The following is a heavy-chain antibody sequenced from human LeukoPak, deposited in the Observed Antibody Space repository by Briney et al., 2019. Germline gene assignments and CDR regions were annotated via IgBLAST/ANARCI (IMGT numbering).Heavy chain of an antibody. CDR3: ARDRGMVWFDP. J-gene: IGHJ5*02. CDR2: IYYSGST. CDR1: GGSISSYY. Sequence: PSETLSLTCTVSGGSISSYYWSWIRQPPGKGLEWIGYIYYSGSTNYNPSLKSRVTLSVDTSKNQFSLKLSSVTAADTAVYYCARDRGMVWFDPWGQGTLVTVSS. D-gene: IGHD3-10*01. V-gene: IGHV4-59*01.